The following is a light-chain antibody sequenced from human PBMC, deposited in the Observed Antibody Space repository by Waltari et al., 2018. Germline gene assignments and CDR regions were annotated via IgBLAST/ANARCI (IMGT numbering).Light chain of an antibody. J-gene: IGLJ2*01. CDR3: GTWDNNLSALV. CDR2: ETE. Sequence: QSVLTQPPSVSAAPGQKVTISCPGSTSNIGNNSVSWYQQLPGAAPKVFIYETEKRPSGIPDRFSGSKSGTSASLGITGLQTGDEAAYYCGTWDNNLSALVFGGGTKLTVL. CDR1: TSNIGNNS. V-gene: IGLV1-51*02.